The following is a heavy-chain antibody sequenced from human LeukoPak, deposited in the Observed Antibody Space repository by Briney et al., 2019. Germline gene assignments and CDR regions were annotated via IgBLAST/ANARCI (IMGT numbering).Heavy chain of an antibody. CDR3: ARGRRKYSGYDFGY. V-gene: IGHV1-69*05. J-gene: IGHJ4*02. CDR2: IIPIFGTA. D-gene: IGHD5-12*01. CDR1: GGTFSSYA. Sequence: SVKVSFKASGGTFSSYAITWVRQAPGQELAWMGGIIPIFGTANYAQKFLGRVTSTTYEATSTAYMELSSLRSEDTAVYYCARGRRKYSGYDFGYWGQGTLVTVSS.